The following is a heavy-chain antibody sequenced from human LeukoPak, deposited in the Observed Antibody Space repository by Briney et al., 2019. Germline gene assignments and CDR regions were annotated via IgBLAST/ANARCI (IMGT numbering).Heavy chain of an antibody. CDR2: ISGSGGTT. J-gene: IGHJ5*02. Sequence: GGSLRLSCAASGFTFNNYAMNWVRQAPGKGLEWVSVISGSGGTTYYADSVKGRFTISGDSSKNTLYLQMNSLRAEDTAVYYCAKDLGSGWSRNWFDPWGQGTLVTVSS. V-gene: IGHV3-23*01. D-gene: IGHD6-19*01. CDR3: AKDLGSGWSRNWFDP. CDR1: GFTFNNYA.